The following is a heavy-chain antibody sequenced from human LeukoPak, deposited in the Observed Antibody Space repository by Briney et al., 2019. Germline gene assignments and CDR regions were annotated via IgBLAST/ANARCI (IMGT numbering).Heavy chain of an antibody. V-gene: IGHV3-7*01. CDR1: GFSLSNHW. CDR3: ARDPFEL. D-gene: IGHD1-26*01. Sequence: GGSLRLSCEASGFSLSNHWMTWVRQAPGKGLEWVATITRGGSDKFYVESVKGRFTISGDNAKNSLYLQMNSLRAEDTAVYYCARDPFELWGQGTLVTVSS. J-gene: IGHJ4*02. CDR2: ITRGGSDK.